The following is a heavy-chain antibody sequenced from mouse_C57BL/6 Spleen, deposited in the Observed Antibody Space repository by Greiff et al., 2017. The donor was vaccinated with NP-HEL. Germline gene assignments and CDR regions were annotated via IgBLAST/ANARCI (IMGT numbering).Heavy chain of an antibody. V-gene: IGHV5-4*03. CDR2: ISAGGSYT. J-gene: IGHJ2*01. CDR1: GFTFSSYA. D-gene: IGHD1-1*01. Sequence: EVMLVESGGGLVKPGGSLKLSCAASGFTFSSYAMSWVRQTPEKRLEWVATISAGGSYTYYPDNVKGRFTISRDNAKNNRSLQMSHLKSEDTAMDYCARGLSYYFDYWGQGTTLTVSS. CDR3: ARGLSYYFDY.